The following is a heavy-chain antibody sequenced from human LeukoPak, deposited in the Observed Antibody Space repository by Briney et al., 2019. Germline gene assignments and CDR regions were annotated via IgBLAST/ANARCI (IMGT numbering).Heavy chain of an antibody. Sequence: GGSLRLSCEASKLTFSNYWMRWVRQAPGKGLEWVANIKDDGSQKNYVDSVRGRFTISRDNAKASLFLQMNSLSSEDTAVYYCARRNAGTWWSFDSWGQGTLVTVSS. CDR2: IKDDGSQK. J-gene: IGHJ4*02. V-gene: IGHV3-7*01. CDR1: KLTFSNYW. D-gene: IGHD2-15*01. CDR3: ARRNAGTWWSFDS.